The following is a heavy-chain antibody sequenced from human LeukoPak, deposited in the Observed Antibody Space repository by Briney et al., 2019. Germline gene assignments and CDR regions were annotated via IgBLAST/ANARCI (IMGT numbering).Heavy chain of an antibody. Sequence: GASVKVSCKASGGTFSSYAISWVRQAPGQGLEWMGGIIPIFGTANYAQKFQGRVTITTDETTGTAYMELSSLRSEDTAVYYCARHRRLQPMAVFDYWRQGTLVTVSS. V-gene: IGHV1-69*05. J-gene: IGHJ4*02. D-gene: IGHD4-11*01. CDR3: ARHRRLQPMAVFDY. CDR2: IIPIFGTA. CDR1: GGTFSSYA.